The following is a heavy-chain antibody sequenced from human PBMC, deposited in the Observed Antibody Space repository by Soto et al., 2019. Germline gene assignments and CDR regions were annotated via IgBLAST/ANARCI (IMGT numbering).Heavy chain of an antibody. CDR2: ISSTSGTI. CDR3: ANQKIRFSVAGTLYGLGV. D-gene: IGHD6-19*01. CDR1: GFVFSTYS. V-gene: IGHV3-48*02. Sequence: PEGSLRLSCEASGFVFSTYSMNWVRQAPGKGLEWISYISSTSGTIYYADSVKGRFTIFRDNAKNSLFLQMNGLRDDDTAVYYCANQKIRFSVAGTLYGLGVWGQGTTVTVSS. J-gene: IGHJ6*02.